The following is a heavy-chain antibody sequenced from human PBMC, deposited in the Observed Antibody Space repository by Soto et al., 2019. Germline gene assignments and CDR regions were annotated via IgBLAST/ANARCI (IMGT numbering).Heavy chain of an antibody. CDR2: ISYDGSNK. V-gene: IGHV3-30*03. CDR1: GFTFSSYG. CDR3: ATRGSVTEHYYYYYGMDV. J-gene: IGHJ6*02. D-gene: IGHD4-17*01. Sequence: QVQLVESGGGVVQPGRSLRLSCAASGFTFSSYGMHWVRQAPGKGLEWVAVISYDGSNKYYADSVKGRFTISRDNSKNSRYLKMNSLRAEDTAVYYCATRGSVTEHYYYYYGMDVWGQGTTVTVSS.